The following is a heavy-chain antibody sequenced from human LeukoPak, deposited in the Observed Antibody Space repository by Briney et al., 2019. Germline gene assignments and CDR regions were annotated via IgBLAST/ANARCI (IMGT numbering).Heavy chain of an antibody. D-gene: IGHD2-15*01. V-gene: IGHV4-59*01. J-gene: IGHJ4*02. CDR1: GGSMSGYY. Sequence: PSETLSLTCTVSGGSMSGYYWSWIRQPPGRGLEWIAYIHYSGTTNYNPPLKSRVTISVDTSKNQFSLKLSSSTTADTAVYYCARGLRVVVATYFDYWGQGTLVTISS. CDR2: IHYSGTT. CDR3: ARGLRVVVATYFDY.